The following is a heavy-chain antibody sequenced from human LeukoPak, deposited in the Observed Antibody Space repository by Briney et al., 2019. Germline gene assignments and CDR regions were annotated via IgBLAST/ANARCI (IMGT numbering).Heavy chain of an antibody. CDR1: AFTFSTYT. V-gene: IGHV3-23*01. Sequence: GAPLRPSCAASAFTFSTYTISCVRQAPGEGLEWVSSISDSGGSTYYADSVKGRFTISRDHHKNTLYLQMTNLRAADTAVYYCAKDLSRAVAADWFDPWDQGSLVTVSS. CDR3: AKDLSRAVAADWFDP. J-gene: IGHJ5*02. D-gene: IGHD6-19*01. CDR2: ISDSGGST.